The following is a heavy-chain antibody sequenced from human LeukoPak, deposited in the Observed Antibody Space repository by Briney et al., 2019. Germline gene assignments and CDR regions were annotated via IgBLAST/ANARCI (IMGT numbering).Heavy chain of an antibody. J-gene: IGHJ5*02. Sequence: GGSLRLSCAASGFPLSNHWMTWVRQAPGKGLEWVANINDDGSEKYYAESVKGRFTISRDNAKNSLFLQMNSLRVEDTAEYYCARHGYNYVWDPWGQGTLVSVSS. D-gene: IGHD5-18*01. V-gene: IGHV3-7*01. CDR1: GFPLSNHW. CDR2: INDDGSEK. CDR3: ARHGYNYVWDP.